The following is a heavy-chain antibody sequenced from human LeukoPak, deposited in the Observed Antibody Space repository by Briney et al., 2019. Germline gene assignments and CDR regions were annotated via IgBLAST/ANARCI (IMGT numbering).Heavy chain of an antibody. D-gene: IGHD5-12*01. J-gene: IGHJ4*02. V-gene: IGHV1-69*05. CDR1: GGTFSSYA. CDR3: ARPDFSGFDWGFDF. CDR2: IIPIFGTA. Sequence: SVKVSCKASGGTFSSYAISWVRQAPGQGLEWMGGIIPIFGTANYAQKFQGRVTITTDESTSTAYMELSSLTSDDTAVYYCARPDFSGFDWGFDFWGQGTLITVSS.